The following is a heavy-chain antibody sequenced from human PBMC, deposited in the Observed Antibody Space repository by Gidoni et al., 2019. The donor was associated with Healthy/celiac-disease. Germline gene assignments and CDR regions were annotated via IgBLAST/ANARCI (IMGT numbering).Heavy chain of an antibody. V-gene: IGHV4-34*01. CDR1: GGSFSCYD. CDR2: INHSGST. J-gene: IGHJ5*02. D-gene: IGHD3-22*01. Sequence: QVQLQQWGAGLLKPSEPLSLTCAVYGGSFSCYDWSWIRQPPGKGLEWIGEINHSGSTNYNPSRKSRVTISVDTSKNQFSLKLSSVTAADTAVYYCARGHYYDSSDLNWFDPWGQGTLVTVSS. CDR3: ARGHYYDSSDLNWFDP.